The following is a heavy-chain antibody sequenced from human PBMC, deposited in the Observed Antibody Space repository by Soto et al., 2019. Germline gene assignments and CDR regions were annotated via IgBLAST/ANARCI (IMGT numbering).Heavy chain of an antibody. CDR1: GFTFTRYS. CDR3: ARESEDLTSNFDY. Sequence: PGGSLRLSCAASGFTFTRYSMNRVRQAPGKGLEWVSSISSTTNYIYYADSMKCRFTVSRDNAKNSVYLEMNSLSAEDTAVYYCARESEDLTSNFDYWGQGTLVTVSS. CDR2: ISSTTNYI. J-gene: IGHJ4*02. V-gene: IGHV3-21*01.